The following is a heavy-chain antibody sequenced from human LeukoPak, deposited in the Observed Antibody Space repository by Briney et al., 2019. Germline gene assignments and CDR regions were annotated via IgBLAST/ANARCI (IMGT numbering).Heavy chain of an antibody. CDR3: ARDHPTYYDFWSGYLYNGHFDP. D-gene: IGHD3-3*01. V-gene: IGHV1-46*01. J-gene: IGHJ2*01. CDR1: GYTFTSYY. Sequence: GASVKVSCKASGYTFTSYYMHWVRQAPGQGLEWMGIINPSGGSTSYAQKFQGRVTMTRDMSTSTVYMELSSLRSEDTAVYYCARDHPTYYDFWSGYLYNGHFDPWGRGTLVTVSS. CDR2: INPSGGST.